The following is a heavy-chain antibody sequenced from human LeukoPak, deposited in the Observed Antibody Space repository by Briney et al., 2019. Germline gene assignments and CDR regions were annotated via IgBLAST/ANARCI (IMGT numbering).Heavy chain of an antibody. V-gene: IGHV5-51*01. CDR1: GSRFTSYW. Sequence: GASLKISCKGSGSRFTSYWIGWVRPMPGKGLEWMGIIYPGDSDTRYSPSFQGQVTISADKSISTAYLQWSSLKASDTAMYYCARHARFHTVSPHTDHYYYYGMDVWGRGTTVTVSS. CDR2: IYPGDSDT. CDR3: ARHARFHTVSPHTDHYYYYGMDV. J-gene: IGHJ6*02. D-gene: IGHD2-21*01.